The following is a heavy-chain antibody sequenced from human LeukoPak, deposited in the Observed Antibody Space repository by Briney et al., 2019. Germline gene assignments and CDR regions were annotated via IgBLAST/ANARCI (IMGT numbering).Heavy chain of an antibody. CDR2: ISTYNGNT. V-gene: IGHV1-18*01. J-gene: IGHJ3*02. D-gene: IGHD6-19*01. Sequence: ASVKVSCKASGYTFASYGISWVRQAPGQGLEWMGWISTYNGNTNNAQKLQGRVTMTTDTSTSTAYMELRSLRSDDTAVYYCARDQSSALRGCVDIWGQGTIVTVSS. CDR1: GYTFASYG. CDR3: ARDQSSALRGCVDI.